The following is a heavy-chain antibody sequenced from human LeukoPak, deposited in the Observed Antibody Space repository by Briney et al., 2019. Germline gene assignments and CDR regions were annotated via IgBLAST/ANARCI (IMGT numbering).Heavy chain of an antibody. CDR2: LHPSGAT. V-gene: IGHV4-4*07. Sequence: PSETLSLTCTVSGSSISGYYWNWIRQPAGKGLEWIGRLHPSGATNYNPSLKSRITMSLDTSKNQFSLKLSSVTAADTAVYYCARGLSVATTYYFDYWGQGTLVTVSS. CDR1: GSSISGYY. CDR3: ARGLSVATTYYFDY. D-gene: IGHD5-12*01. J-gene: IGHJ4*02.